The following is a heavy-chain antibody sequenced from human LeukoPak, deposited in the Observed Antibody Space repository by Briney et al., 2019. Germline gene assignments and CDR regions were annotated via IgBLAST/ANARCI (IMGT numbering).Heavy chain of an antibody. CDR2: INSDGSST. J-gene: IGHJ4*02. D-gene: IGHD3-22*01. Sequence: GGSLRLSCAASVFTFSSYWMHWVRQAPGKGLVWVSRINSDGSSTTYADSVKGRFTISRDNAKNTLYLQMNSLRAEDTAVYYCARGYDSSGYYWRLDHWGQGTLVTVSS. CDR3: ARGYDSSGYYWRLDH. V-gene: IGHV3-74*01. CDR1: VFTFSSYW.